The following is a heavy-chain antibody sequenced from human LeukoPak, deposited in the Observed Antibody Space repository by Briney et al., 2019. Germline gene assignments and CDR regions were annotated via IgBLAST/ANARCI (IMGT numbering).Heavy chain of an antibody. CDR3: ARVTYYAFDI. Sequence: PSETLSLTCTVSGGSISSYYWTWIRQPPGKGLEWIGYIYYSGSTNYNPSLKSRVTISVDTSKNQFSLKLSSVTAADTAVYYCARVTYYAFDIWGQGTMVTVSS. CDR2: IYYSGST. D-gene: IGHD1-14*01. V-gene: IGHV4-59*01. J-gene: IGHJ3*02. CDR1: GGSISSYY.